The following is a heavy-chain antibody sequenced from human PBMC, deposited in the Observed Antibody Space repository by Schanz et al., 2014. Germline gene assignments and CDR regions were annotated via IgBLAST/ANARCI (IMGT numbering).Heavy chain of an antibody. CDR2: ISYDGSNK. CDR3: AKQIHYDILTVTRN. V-gene: IGHV3-30-3*01. CDR1: GFTVSSNH. Sequence: QVQLVESGGGVVQPGGSLRLSCAVSGFTVSSNHMSWVRQAPGKGLEWVAVISYDGSNKYYADSVKGRFTISRDNSKNTLYLQMNSLRAEDTAVYYCAKQIHYDILTVTRNWGQGTLVTVSS. D-gene: IGHD3-9*01. J-gene: IGHJ4*02.